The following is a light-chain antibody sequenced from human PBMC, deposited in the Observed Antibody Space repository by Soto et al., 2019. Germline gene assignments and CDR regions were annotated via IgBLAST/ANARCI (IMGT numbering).Light chain of an antibody. CDR3: QQSKSHPPT. V-gene: IGKV1-16*02. Sequence: DVQMTQSPSSLSASVVDSVTITCRASQDINSDLAWYQQRPGEAPKSLIFGASNLLDGVPSKFSGSGSGSEFTLTISSLQPEDSATYFCQQSKSHPPTFGRGTKVEI. CDR2: GAS. CDR1: QDINSD. J-gene: IGKJ2*01.